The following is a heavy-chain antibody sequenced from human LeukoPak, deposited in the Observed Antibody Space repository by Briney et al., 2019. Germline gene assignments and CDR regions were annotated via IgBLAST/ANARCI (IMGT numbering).Heavy chain of an antibody. J-gene: IGHJ4*02. CDR1: GYTFTSYG. V-gene: IGHV1-18*01. CDR3: AKDSDYGRPMDS. Sequence: GASVKVSCKASGYTFTSYGITWVRQAPRQGLEWMGWISAYNGNTDFAQKLQGRVTMTTDTSTSTAYMELRSLRSDDTAVYYCAKDSDYGRPMDSWGQGTLVTVSS. D-gene: IGHD4-17*01. CDR2: ISAYNGNT.